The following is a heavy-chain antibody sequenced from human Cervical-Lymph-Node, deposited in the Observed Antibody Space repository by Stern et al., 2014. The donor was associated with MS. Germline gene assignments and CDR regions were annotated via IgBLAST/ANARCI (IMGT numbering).Heavy chain of an antibody. D-gene: IGHD2-8*02. J-gene: IGHJ4*02. CDR3: ARQDCTDFNCEKYYFDY. CDR1: GGSITSNNW. CDR2: IYHLGST. V-gene: IGHV4-4*02. Sequence: QVQLQESGPGLVKPSGTLSLTCAVSGGSITSNNWWSWVRQSPGKGLEWIGEIYHLGSTNYSPSLQSRVTISADKPQNQFSMKLSSVTAADTALYYCARQDCTDFNCEKYYFDYWGQGFMVIVSS.